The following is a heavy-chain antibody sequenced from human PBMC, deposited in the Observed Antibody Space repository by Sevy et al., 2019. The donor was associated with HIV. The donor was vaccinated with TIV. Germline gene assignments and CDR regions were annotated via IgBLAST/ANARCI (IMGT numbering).Heavy chain of an antibody. J-gene: IGHJ6*02. D-gene: IGHD2-15*01. V-gene: IGHV3-53*01. CDR3: ARGGYCSGGSCYSSYYYYGMDV. Sequence: GGSLRLSCAASGFTVSSNYMSWVRQAPGKGLEWVSVIYSGGSTYYADSVKGRFTISRDNSKNTRYLQLNSLEAEDTAVYYCARGGYCSGGSCYSSYYYYGMDVWGQGTTVTVSS. CDR1: GFTVSSNY. CDR2: IYSGGST.